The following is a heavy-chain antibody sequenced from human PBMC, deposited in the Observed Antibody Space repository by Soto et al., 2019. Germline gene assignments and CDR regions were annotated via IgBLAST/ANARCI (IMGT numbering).Heavy chain of an antibody. CDR1: GGSISSYY. J-gene: IGHJ4*02. CDR2: IYYSGST. V-gene: IGHV4-59*01. CDR3: ARDGGHDYGDYFDY. Sequence: SETLSLTCTVSGGSISSYYWSWIRQPPGKGLEWIGYIYYSGSTNYNPSLKSRVTISVDTSKNQFSLKLSSVTAAETAVYYCARDGGHDYGDYFDYWGQGTLVTVSS. D-gene: IGHD4-17*01.